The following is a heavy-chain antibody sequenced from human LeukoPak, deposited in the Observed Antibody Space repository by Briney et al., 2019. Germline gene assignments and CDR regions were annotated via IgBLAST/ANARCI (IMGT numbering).Heavy chain of an antibody. CDR1: GGSISGYY. J-gene: IGHJ3*02. Sequence: SETLSLTCTVSGGSISGYYWNWIRQPAGRGLEWIGHLYNSGNTNYNPSLKSRVTMSLDTSKNQFSLTLTSVTAADTARYYCARIPYSGNFYGVFDMWGQGRLVIVSS. CDR2: LYNSGNT. D-gene: IGHD1-26*01. CDR3: ARIPYSGNFYGVFDM. V-gene: IGHV4-4*07.